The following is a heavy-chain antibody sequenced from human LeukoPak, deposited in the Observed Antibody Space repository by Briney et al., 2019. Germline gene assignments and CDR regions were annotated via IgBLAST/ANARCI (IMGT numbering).Heavy chain of an antibody. CDR3: AREGLALGYSYDY. CDR1: GYTFTGYY. V-gene: IGHV1-2*02. J-gene: IGHJ4*02. CDR2: INPNSGGT. D-gene: IGHD6-13*01. Sequence: ASVKVSCKASGYTFTGYYMHWVRQAPGQGLEWMGWINPNSGGTNYAQKFQGRVTMTRDTSISTAYMELSRLRSDDTAVYYCAREGLALGYSYDYWGRGTLVTVSS.